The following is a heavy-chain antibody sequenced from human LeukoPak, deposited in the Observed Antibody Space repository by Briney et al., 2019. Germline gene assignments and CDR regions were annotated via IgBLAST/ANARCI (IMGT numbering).Heavy chain of an antibody. D-gene: IGHD4-17*01. Sequence: GGSLRLSCAASGFTFSSYAMHWVRQAPGKGLEWVAVISYDGSNKYYADSVKGRFTISRDNAKNTLYLQMNSLRAEDTAVYYCASANYGDYLFYYYYGMDVWGQGTTVTVSS. CDR2: ISYDGSNK. V-gene: IGHV3-30-3*01. CDR1: GFTFSSYA. J-gene: IGHJ6*02. CDR3: ASANYGDYLFYYYYGMDV.